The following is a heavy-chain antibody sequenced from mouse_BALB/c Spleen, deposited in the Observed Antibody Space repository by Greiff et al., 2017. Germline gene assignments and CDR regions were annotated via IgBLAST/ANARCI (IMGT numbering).Heavy chain of an antibody. CDR1: GYTFTDYW. CDR3: ARSGDYGAMDY. D-gene: IGHD2-4*01. Sequence: VQLQQSGAELVLPGASVKMSCKASGYTFTDYWMHWVKQRPGQGLEWIGAIDTSDSYTSYNQKFKGKATLTVDESSSTAYMQLSSLTSEDSAVYYCARSGDYGAMDYWGQGTSVTVSS. CDR2: IDTSDSYT. J-gene: IGHJ4*01. V-gene: IGHV1-69*01.